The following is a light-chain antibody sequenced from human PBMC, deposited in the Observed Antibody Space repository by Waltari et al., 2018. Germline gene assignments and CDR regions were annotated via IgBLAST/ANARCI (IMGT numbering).Light chain of an antibody. J-gene: IGLJ1*01. CDR2: AVN. CDR3: YSYAGSYTLYV. CDR1: SSDIGGYNA. V-gene: IGLV2-11*01. Sequence: QSVLTQPRSVSGSPGQSVTISCTGTSSDIGGYNAVAWYQKYPGKAPKLLIYAVNQRPSGVPDRFSGSKSGNTASLTISGLQAEDEADYYCYSYAGSYTLYVFGTGTEVTVL.